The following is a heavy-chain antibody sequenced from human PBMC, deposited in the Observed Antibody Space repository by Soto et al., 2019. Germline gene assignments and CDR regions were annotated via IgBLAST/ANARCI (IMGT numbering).Heavy chain of an antibody. CDR2: IWYDGSNK. V-gene: IGHV3-33*01. CDR3: ARVRLRDCWYFDL. CDR1: GFTFSSYG. J-gene: IGHJ2*01. Sequence: QVQLVESGGGVVQPGRSLRLSCAASGFTFSSYGMHWVRQAPGKGLEWVAVIWYDGSNKYYADSVKGRFTISRDNSRNTLYLQMNSLRAEDTAVYYCARVRLRDCWYFDLWGRGTLVTVSS. D-gene: IGHD4-17*01.